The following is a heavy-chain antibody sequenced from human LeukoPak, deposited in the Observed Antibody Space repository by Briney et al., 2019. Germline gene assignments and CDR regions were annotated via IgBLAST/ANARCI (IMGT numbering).Heavy chain of an antibody. CDR2: IYYSVST. J-gene: IGHJ4*02. Sequence: SETLSLTRTVSGGSISSSIYYWGWIRQPPGQGLEWIGSIYYSVSTYYNPSLKSRVTISVDTSKNQFSLKLSSVTAADTAVYYCATFYCSGGRCCLDYWGQGTLVTVSS. CDR3: ATFYCSGGRCCLDY. CDR1: GGSISSSIYY. V-gene: IGHV4-39*01. D-gene: IGHD2-15*01.